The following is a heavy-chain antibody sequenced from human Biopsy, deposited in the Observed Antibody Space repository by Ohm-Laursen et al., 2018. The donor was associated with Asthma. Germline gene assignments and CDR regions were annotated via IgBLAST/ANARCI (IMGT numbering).Heavy chain of an antibody. D-gene: IGHD5-12*01. CDR3: ARSAETYSGFDSNYYGMDV. Sequence: ASVKVSCKPSGYSFATNAMHWVRQAPGQRPEWMGWFNPGNGNAKVSEKFQGRVSITRDTSATTAYLEVSSLTSEDTDVYYCARSAETYSGFDSNYYGMDVWGQGTRVTGSS. V-gene: IGHV1-3*01. J-gene: IGHJ6*02. CDR2: FNPGNGNA. CDR1: GYSFATNA.